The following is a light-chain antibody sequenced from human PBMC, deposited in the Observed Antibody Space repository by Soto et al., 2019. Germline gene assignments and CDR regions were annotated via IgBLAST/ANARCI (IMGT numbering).Light chain of an antibody. V-gene: IGKV3-15*01. CDR1: QSVSSN. CDR3: QQYNNWWT. J-gene: IGKJ1*01. CDR2: GAS. Sequence: EIVMTQSPATLSVSPGERATLSCRASQSVSSNLAWYQQKPGQAPRLLIYGASTRATGIPARFSGSGSGTEFTLTISGLQSEEFAVYYCQQYNNWWTFGQGTKVQIK.